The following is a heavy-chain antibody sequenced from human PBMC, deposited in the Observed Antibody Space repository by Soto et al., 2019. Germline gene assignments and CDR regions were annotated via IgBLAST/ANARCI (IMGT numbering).Heavy chain of an antibody. J-gene: IGHJ6*02. Sequence: ASVTVSCQASGYTFTSSGISWVRQAPGQGLEWLGWISPYDGYTNYAQILQGRVYMTTDTSTSTAYMELRSLRSDDTAVYYCARWATDYYGSGSYFYYGMDVWGQGTTVTVSS. D-gene: IGHD3-10*01. CDR2: ISPYDGYT. V-gene: IGHV1-18*01. CDR3: ARWATDYYGSGSYFYYGMDV. CDR1: GYTFTSSG.